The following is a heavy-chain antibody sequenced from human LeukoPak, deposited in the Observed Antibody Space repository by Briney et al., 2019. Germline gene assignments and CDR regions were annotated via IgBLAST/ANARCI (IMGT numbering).Heavy chain of an antibody. CDR2: IYHSGST. CDR3: AKDLGNNWNDVRWFDP. CDR1: GYSISSGYY. Sequence: PSETLSLTCAVSGYSISSGYYWGWIRQPPGKGLEWIGSIYHSGSTYYNPSLKSRVTISVDTSKNQFSLKLSSVTAADTAVYYCAKDLGNNWNDVRWFDPWGQGTLVTVSS. J-gene: IGHJ5*02. D-gene: IGHD1-1*01. V-gene: IGHV4-38-2*02.